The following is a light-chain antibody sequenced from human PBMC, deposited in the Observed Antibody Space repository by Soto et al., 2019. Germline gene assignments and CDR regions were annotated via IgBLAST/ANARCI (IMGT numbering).Light chain of an antibody. CDR3: QQYNSYLTWT. CDR2: KAS. Sequence: DIQMTQSPSTLSASVGDRVTITCRASQSISSWLAWYQQKPGKAPKLLIYKASSLESGVPSRFSGSGSGTEFTLTISSLQPDDFANYYCQQYNSYLTWTFGQGTKVDIK. V-gene: IGKV1-5*03. J-gene: IGKJ1*01. CDR1: QSISSW.